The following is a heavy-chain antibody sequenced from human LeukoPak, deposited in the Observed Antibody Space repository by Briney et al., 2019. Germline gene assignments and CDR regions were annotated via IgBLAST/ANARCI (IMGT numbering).Heavy chain of an antibody. CDR2: ISSSSSTI. Sequence: PGGSLRLSCAASGFTFSNAWMNWVHQAPGKGLEWVSYISSSSSTIYYADSVKGRFTISRDNAKNSLYLQMNSLRAEDTAVYYCARAGDTPTYYDFWSGYSRNDAFDIWGQGTMVTVSS. D-gene: IGHD3-3*01. CDR3: ARAGDTPTYYDFWSGYSRNDAFDI. J-gene: IGHJ3*02. V-gene: IGHV3-48*01. CDR1: GFTFSNAW.